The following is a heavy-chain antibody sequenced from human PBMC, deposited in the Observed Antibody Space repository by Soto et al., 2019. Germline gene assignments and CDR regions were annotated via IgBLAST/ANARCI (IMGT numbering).Heavy chain of an antibody. J-gene: IGHJ6*02. CDR2: ISYDGSNK. CDR3: GARLSYYYGMDV. V-gene: IGHV3-30*03. CDR1: GFTFSSYG. Sequence: PGGSLRLSCAASGFTFSSYGMHWVRPAPGKGLEWVAVISYDGSNKYYADSVKGRFTISRDNSKNTLYLQMNSLRAEDTAVYYCGARLSYYYGMDVWGQGTTVTVSS.